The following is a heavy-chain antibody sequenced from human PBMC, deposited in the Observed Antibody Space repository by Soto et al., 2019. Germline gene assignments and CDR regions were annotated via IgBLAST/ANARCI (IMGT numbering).Heavy chain of an antibody. CDR2: IDTDGNSR. Sequence: GGSLRLSCVASGFTFSSYWMNWLRQAPGRELVWVSEIDTDGNSRNYADSVKGRFTISRDNAKNTLYLQMNSLTAEDTAVYFCASLSATVDFWGRGTLVTVSS. CDR3: ASLSATVDF. D-gene: IGHD6-13*01. J-gene: IGHJ4*02. CDR1: GFTFSSYW. V-gene: IGHV3-74*01.